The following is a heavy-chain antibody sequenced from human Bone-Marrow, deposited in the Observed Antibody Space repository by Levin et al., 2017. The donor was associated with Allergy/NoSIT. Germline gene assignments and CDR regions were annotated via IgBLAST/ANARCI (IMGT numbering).Heavy chain of an antibody. J-gene: IGHJ6*02. CDR1: GFTFSSYW. D-gene: IGHD2-2*02. CDR3: ARGGGASIVVVPAAIVLTHYDYGMDV. Sequence: GESLKISCAASGFTFSSYWMSWVRQAPGKGLEWVANIKQDGSEKYYVDSVKGRFTISRDNAKNSLYLQMNSLRAEDTAVYYCARGGGASIVVVPAAIVLTHYDYGMDVWGQGTTVTVSS. V-gene: IGHV3-7*01. CDR2: IKQDGSEK.